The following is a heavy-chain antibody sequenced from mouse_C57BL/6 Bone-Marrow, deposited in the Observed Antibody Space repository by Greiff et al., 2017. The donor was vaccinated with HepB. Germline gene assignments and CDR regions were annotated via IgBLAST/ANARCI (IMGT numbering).Heavy chain of an antibody. Sequence: EVKLQESGPVLVKPGASVKMSCKASGYTFTDYYMNWVKQSHGKSLEWIGVINPYNGGTSYNQKFKGKATLTVDKSSSTAYMELNSLTSEDSAVYYCAKAYYYGSSYYAMDYWGQGTSVTVSS. V-gene: IGHV1-19*01. CDR2: INPYNGGT. J-gene: IGHJ4*01. D-gene: IGHD1-1*01. CDR1: GYTFTDYY. CDR3: AKAYYYGSSYYAMDY.